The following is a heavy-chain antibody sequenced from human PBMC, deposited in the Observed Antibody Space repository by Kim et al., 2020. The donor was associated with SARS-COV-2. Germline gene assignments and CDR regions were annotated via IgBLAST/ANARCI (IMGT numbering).Heavy chain of an antibody. V-gene: IGHV3-11*05. Sequence: GGSLRLSCAVSGFTLSDHYMDWVRQAPGKGLEWVGRSRLSQYAASVTGRFSISGDDSRSSLYLQMNSLKTEDTAMYYCVRVSLSYYPDYWGQGTLVTVSS. CDR1: GFTLSDHY. J-gene: IGHJ4*02. CDR3: VRVSLSYYPDY. CDR2: SRLS.